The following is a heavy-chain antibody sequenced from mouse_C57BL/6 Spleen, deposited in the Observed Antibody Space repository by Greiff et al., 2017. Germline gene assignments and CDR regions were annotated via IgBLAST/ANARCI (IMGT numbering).Heavy chain of an antibody. D-gene: IGHD1-1*01. CDR2: IDPANGNT. Sequence: EVKLQESVAELVRPGASVKLSCTASGFNIKNTYMHWVKQRPEQGLEWIGRIDPANGNTTYAPKFQGQATITADTSSNTAYLQLSSLTSEDTAIYYCARKGITTVVEYFDVWGTGTTVTVSS. V-gene: IGHV14-3*01. J-gene: IGHJ1*03. CDR1: GFNIKNTY. CDR3: ARKGITTVVEYFDV.